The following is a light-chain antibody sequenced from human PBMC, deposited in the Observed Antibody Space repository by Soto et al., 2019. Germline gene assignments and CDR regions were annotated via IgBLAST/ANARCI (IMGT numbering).Light chain of an antibody. Sequence: IQMTQSPSTLSASVGDRVTITCRASQSISSWLAWYQQKPGKAPKLLIYDASSMEGGVPSRFSGTVSGTEFTLSIDGLQSDDFATYYCHHYNVYPWTFGQGTKVDIK. CDR2: DAS. V-gene: IGKV1-5*01. CDR3: HHYNVYPWT. CDR1: QSISSW. J-gene: IGKJ1*01.